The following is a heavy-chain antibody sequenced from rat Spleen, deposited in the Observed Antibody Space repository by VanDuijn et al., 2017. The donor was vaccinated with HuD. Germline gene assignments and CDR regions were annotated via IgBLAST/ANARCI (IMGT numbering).Heavy chain of an antibody. J-gene: IGHJ2*01. Sequence: EVQLVESGGGLVQPGNSLKLSCAASGFTFSDYAMAWVRQSPKKGLEGVTTISYDGSSTYYRDSVRGRFTISRDNAKSALYLQMGSLRSEDTATYYCASGLYNWFTYWGQGVMVTVSS. CDR3: ASGLYNWFTY. CDR2: ISYDGSST. V-gene: IGHV5-17*01. CDR1: GFTFSDYA. D-gene: IGHD1-5*01.